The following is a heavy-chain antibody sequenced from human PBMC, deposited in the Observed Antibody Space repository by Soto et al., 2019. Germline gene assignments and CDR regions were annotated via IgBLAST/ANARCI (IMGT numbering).Heavy chain of an antibody. D-gene: IGHD2-15*01. CDR1: GGSISSINW. Sequence: QVQLQESGPGLVKPSGTLSLTCAVSGGSISSINWWSWVRQPPGKGLEWIGEIYHSGSTNYNPSLRGRFTIAVAKSTNPFSLKLSSVPAADTAVYYCARGDGSGASCYSVDIWGQGTMVTVSS. CDR2: IYHSGST. J-gene: IGHJ3*02. CDR3: ARGDGSGASCYSVDI. V-gene: IGHV4-4*02.